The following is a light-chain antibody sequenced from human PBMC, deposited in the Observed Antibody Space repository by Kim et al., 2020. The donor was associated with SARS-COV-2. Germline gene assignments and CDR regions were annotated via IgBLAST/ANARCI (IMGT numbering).Light chain of an antibody. CDR1: NIGTKN. J-gene: IGLJ3*02. CDR2: GDS. CDR3: RVWDSRPGA. V-gene: IGLV3-9*01. Sequence: SYELTQPLSVSVALGQTARITCGGNNIGTKNVHWFQQKPGQAPVLVICGDSNRPSGIPERFSGSNSGNTATLTISRAQPRDEADYYCRVWDSRPGAFGGG.